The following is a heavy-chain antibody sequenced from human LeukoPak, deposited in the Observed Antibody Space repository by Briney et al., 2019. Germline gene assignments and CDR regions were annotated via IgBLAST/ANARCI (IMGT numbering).Heavy chain of an antibody. D-gene: IGHD5-24*01. CDR3: AKDRGRRDGYNMDY. J-gene: IGHJ4*02. CDR2: ISWDGGST. V-gene: IGHV3-43D*04. Sequence: GGSLRLSCAASGFTFDDYAMHWVRQAPGKGLEWVSPISWDGGSTYYADSVKGRFTISRDNSKNSLYLQMNSLRAEDTALYYCAKDRGRRDGYNMDYWGQGTLVTVSS. CDR1: GFTFDDYA.